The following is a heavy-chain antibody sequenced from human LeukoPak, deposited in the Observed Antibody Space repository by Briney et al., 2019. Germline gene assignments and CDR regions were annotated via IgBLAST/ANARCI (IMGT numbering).Heavy chain of an antibody. CDR1: GFTFRSYP. D-gene: IGHD3-10*01. Sequence: GESLRLSCAASGFTFRSYPMTWVPQAPGKGLEWVSTTGSNAGDTHYADSVKGRFTISRDNSKNSLYLQVNSLRAEDTAVYYCAKYYSTSGSSGGRVFDYWGQGTLVTVSS. CDR3: AKYYSTSGSSGGRVFDY. V-gene: IGHV3-23*01. J-gene: IGHJ4*02. CDR2: TGSNAGDT.